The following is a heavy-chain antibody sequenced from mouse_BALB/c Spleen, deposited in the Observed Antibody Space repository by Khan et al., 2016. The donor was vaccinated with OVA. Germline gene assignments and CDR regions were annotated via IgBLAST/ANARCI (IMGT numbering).Heavy chain of an antibody. Sequence: VQLQESGAELVKPGASVKLSCKASGYTFTSYYMYWVKQRPGQGLEWIGEINPSNGGTNFNEKFKSKATLTVDKSSSTVYMQLSSLTSEDSAVYYCTRSGYGSFAYWGQGTLVTVSA. CDR2: INPSNGGT. D-gene: IGHD1-1*02. CDR1: GYTFTSYY. V-gene: IGHV1S81*02. CDR3: TRSGYGSFAY. J-gene: IGHJ3*01.